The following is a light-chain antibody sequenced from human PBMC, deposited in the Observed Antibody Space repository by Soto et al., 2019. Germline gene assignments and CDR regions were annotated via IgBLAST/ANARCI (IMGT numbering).Light chain of an antibody. CDR1: QSVSSSY. Sequence: EIGLTQSPGTLSLSQGERATLSCRASQSVSSSYLAWYQQKPGQTPMLLIDGASSRATGIQDRFSGSGSGTDFTLTISRLEPEDFAVYYCQQYGSSPRTFGPGTKVDIK. J-gene: IGKJ3*01. CDR2: GAS. CDR3: QQYGSSPRT. V-gene: IGKV3-20*01.